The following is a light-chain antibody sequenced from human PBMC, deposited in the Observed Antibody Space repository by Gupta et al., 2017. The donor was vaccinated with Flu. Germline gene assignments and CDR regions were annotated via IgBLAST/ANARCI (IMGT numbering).Light chain of an antibody. CDR3: QHYDKWL. CDR2: DAS. Sequence: EIVVTQSPATLPVSPGERATLSCRASQSIGTNLAWLQQKPGQAPRLLIYDASTRATGVPGRFSGRGSGTECTLAISSLQSEDFAVYYCQHYDKWLFGGGTRVEI. V-gene: IGKV3-15*01. CDR1: QSIGTN. J-gene: IGKJ4*01.